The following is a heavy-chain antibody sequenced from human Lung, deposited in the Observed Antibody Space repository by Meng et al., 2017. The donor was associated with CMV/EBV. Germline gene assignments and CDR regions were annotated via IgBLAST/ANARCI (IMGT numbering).Heavy chain of an antibody. V-gene: IGHV4-4*02. D-gene: IGHD3-10*01. CDR2: IPHRGSS. J-gene: IGHJ1*01. CDR1: GDSITNHNW. Sequence: GELRESGPALVKPSETLSLTCAVSGDSITNHNWWAWVRQPPGKGLEWIGEIPHRGSSAYNPSLKGRVSMSIDKSKNQFSLKLTSVTAADTAVYHCLRRSGGSVWGQGTLVTVSS. CDR3: LRRSGGSV.